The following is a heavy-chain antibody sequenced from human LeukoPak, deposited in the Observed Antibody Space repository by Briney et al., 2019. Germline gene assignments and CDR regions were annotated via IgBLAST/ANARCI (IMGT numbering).Heavy chain of an antibody. Sequence: GGSLRLSCAASGFTVSSNYMSWVRQAPGKGLGWVSVIYSGGSTYYADSVKGRFTISRDNSKNTVYLQMNSLRAEDTAVYYCARSGTGGLAFDIWGQGTMVTVSS. J-gene: IGHJ3*02. CDR3: ARSGTGGLAFDI. CDR2: IYSGGST. CDR1: GFTVSSNY. D-gene: IGHD1-14*01. V-gene: IGHV3-53*01.